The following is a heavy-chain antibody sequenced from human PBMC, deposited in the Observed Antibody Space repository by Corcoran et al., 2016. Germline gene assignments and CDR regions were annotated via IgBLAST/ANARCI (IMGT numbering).Heavy chain of an antibody. CDR2: ISWNSGSI. D-gene: IGHD2-15*01. J-gene: IGHJ4*02. CDR1: GFTFDDYA. V-gene: IGHV3-9*01. CDR3: AKAGPRYCSGGSCYPFDY. Sequence: EVQLVESGGGLVQPGRSLRLSCAASGFTFDDYAMHWVRQAPGKGLEWVSGISWNSGSIGYADSVKGRFTISRDNAKNSLYLQMNSLRAEDTALDYGAKAGPRYCSGGSCYPFDYWGQGTLVTVSS.